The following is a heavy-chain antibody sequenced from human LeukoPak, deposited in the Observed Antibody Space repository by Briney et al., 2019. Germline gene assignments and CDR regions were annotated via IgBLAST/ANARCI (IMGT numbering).Heavy chain of an antibody. CDR1: GGSIGSGDYY. J-gene: IGHJ6*02. V-gene: IGHV4-30-4*01. CDR2: AHNSGST. D-gene: IGHD3-3*01. Sequence: SETLSLTCTVSGGSIGSGDYYWSWIRQPPGTGLEWIGYAHNSGSTYYNPSLKSRISISVDTSKNQFSLKLSSVTAADTAVYYCARDRYDSYPMDVWGQGTTVTVSS. CDR3: ARDRYDSYPMDV.